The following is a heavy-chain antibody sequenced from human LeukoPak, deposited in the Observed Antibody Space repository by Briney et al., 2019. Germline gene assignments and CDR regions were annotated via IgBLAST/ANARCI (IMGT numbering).Heavy chain of an antibody. J-gene: IGHJ4*02. V-gene: IGHV3-74*01. CDR1: GFTVSSNY. D-gene: IGHD3-3*01. Sequence: GGSLRLSCAASGFTVSSNYMSWVRHAPGQGLVWVSRIKGDGISTNYADSVKGRFTISRDIAKNTLYLQMNSLGAEDTGVYYCAKDHYWSIDYWGRGTLVTVSS. CDR3: AKDHYWSIDY. CDR2: IKGDGIST.